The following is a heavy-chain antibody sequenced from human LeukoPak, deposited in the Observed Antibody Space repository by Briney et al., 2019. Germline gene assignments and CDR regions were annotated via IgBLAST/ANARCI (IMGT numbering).Heavy chain of an antibody. V-gene: IGHV3-30*02. CDR1: GFSFSNYG. J-gene: IGHJ6*02. D-gene: IGHD2/OR15-2a*01. CDR2: IQSDGSKT. Sequence: GGSLRLSCAASGFSFSNYGMHWVRQAPGEGLEWVALIQSDGSKTYSADSVKGRFTISRDNPRNTLYLQMDRLRPEDTAVYYCAKRHCKSATCRSDMDAWGQGTTVTVS. CDR3: AKRHCKSATCRSDMDA.